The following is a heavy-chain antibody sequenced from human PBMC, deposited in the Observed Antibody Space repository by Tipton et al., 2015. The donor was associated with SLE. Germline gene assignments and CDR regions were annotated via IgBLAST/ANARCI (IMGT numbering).Heavy chain of an antibody. Sequence: GSLRLSCAASGFTFNDQRMTWVRQAPGKGLEWVSSISSGSLSMYYGDSVKGRFTISRDNAKNSLYLQMNSLREDDTAVYYCARVQYSSDSYFFDYWGQGTLVTVSS. V-gene: IGHV3-21*03. CDR1: GFTFNDQR. CDR2: ISSGSLSM. D-gene: IGHD6-19*01. J-gene: IGHJ4*02. CDR3: ARVQYSSDSYFFDY.